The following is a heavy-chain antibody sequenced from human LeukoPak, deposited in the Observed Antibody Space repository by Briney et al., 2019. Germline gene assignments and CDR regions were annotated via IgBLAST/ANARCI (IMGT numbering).Heavy chain of an antibody. CDR1: GGSFSGYY. CDR3: ARALVRATMVWYFDL. V-gene: IGHV4-34*01. Sequence: PSETLSLTCDVYGGSFSGYYWSWIRQPPGKGLEWIGEISHSGSTNYSPSLKSRVTISVDTSKNQFSLNLSSVTAADTAVYYCARALVRATMVWYFDLWGRGTLVTVSS. J-gene: IGHJ2*01. CDR2: ISHSGST. D-gene: IGHD5-12*01.